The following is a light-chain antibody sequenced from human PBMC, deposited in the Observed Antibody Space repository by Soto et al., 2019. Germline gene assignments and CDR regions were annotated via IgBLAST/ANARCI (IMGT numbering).Light chain of an antibody. CDR2: DAS. CDR3: QQYDNYPLT. Sequence: DIQMTQSPATLSASVGDRVNFTCRASQSVRSWLAWYQQKPGTAPNLLIFDASRLENGVPSRFSGSGSGTEFTLTISRLQPDDFATYDCQQYDNYPLTFGGGTKVDIK. V-gene: IGKV1-5*01. CDR1: QSVRSW. J-gene: IGKJ4*01.